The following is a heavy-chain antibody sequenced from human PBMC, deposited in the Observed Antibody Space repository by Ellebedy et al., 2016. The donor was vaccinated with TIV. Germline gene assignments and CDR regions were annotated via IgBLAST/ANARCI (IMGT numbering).Heavy chain of an antibody. Sequence: ASVKVSCKASGYPFSISNMHWVRQAPGQGLEWMGWISAYNGHTNYAQRLQGRVTMTTDTSTNTASMELRSLRSDDTAVYYCARDRGNLLEGVWFDPWGQGTLVTVSS. CDR3: ARDRGNLLEGVWFDP. V-gene: IGHV1-18*01. D-gene: IGHD3-10*01. J-gene: IGHJ5*02. CDR2: ISAYNGHT. CDR1: GYPFSISN.